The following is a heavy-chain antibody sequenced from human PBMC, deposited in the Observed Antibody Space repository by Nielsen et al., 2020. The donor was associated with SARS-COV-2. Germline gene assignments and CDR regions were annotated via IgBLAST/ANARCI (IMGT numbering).Heavy chain of an antibody. Sequence: WVRQAPEQGLEWMGGIIPIFGTANYAQKFQGRVTITADESTSTAYMELSSLRSDDTAVYYCARRFYDYSNYDVYYYGMDVWGQGTTVTVSS. V-gene: IGHV1-69*01. CDR3: ARRFYDYSNYDVYYYGMDV. J-gene: IGHJ6*02. D-gene: IGHD4-11*01. CDR2: IIPIFGTA.